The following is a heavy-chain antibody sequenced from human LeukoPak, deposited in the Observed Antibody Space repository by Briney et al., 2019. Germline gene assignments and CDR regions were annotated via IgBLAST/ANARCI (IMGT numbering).Heavy chain of an antibody. CDR1: GYTFTSYA. Sequence: GASVKVSCKASGYTFTSYAISWVRQAPGQGLEWMGGIIPIFGTANYAQKFQGRVTITADKSTSTAYMELSSLRSEDTAVYYCARIKIDGYDSLVGNWFDPWGQGTLVTVSS. J-gene: IGHJ5*02. D-gene: IGHD5-12*01. V-gene: IGHV1-69*06. CDR3: ARIKIDGYDSLVGNWFDP. CDR2: IIPIFGTA.